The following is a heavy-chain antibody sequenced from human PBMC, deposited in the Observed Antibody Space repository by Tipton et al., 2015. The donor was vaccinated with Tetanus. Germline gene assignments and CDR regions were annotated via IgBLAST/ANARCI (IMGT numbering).Heavy chain of an antibody. D-gene: IGHD2-15*01. V-gene: IGHV4-61*01. J-gene: IGHJ5*02. Sequence: TLSLTCTVSVGSVSSGSYYWSWIRQPPGKGLEWIGYIYSSGSTNYNPTLKSRVTISVDTSKNQFSLKLSSVTAADTAVYYCARAFPGGTRRRNWFDPWGQGTLVTVSS. CDR1: VGSVSSGSYY. CDR2: IYSSGST. CDR3: ARAFPGGTRRRNWFDP.